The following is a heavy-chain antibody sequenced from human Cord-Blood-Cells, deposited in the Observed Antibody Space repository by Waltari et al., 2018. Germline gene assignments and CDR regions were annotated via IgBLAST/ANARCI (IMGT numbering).Heavy chain of an antibody. D-gene: IGHD6-13*01. CDR1: GRSISSSSYS. Sequence: QLQLQESGPGLVKPSETLSLTCTVSGRSISSSSYSWGWIRQPPGKGLEWIGSIYYSGSTYYNPSLKSRVTISVDTSKNQFSLKLSSVTAADTAVYYCARLAGSSWYNFDYWGQGTLVTVSS. J-gene: IGHJ4*02. CDR3: ARLAGSSWYNFDY. CDR2: IYYSGST. V-gene: IGHV4-39*01.